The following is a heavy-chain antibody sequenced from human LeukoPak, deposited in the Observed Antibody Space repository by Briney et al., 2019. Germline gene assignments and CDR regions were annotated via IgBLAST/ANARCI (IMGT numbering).Heavy chain of an antibody. CDR2: ISSDGSNK. CDR1: GFTFSSYD. CDR3: AAPGYSGGWELDY. V-gene: IGHV3-30*04. D-gene: IGHD6-19*01. Sequence: GGSLRLSCAASGFTFSSYDMDWVRQAPGKGLEWVAVISSDGSNKYFADSVKGRFTISRDNSKNTLYLQMNSLRAEDTAVYYCAAPGYSGGWELDYWGQGTLVTVSS. J-gene: IGHJ4*02.